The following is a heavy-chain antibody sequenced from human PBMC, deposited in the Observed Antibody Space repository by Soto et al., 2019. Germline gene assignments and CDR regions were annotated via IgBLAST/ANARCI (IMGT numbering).Heavy chain of an antibody. V-gene: IGHV4-59*02. J-gene: IGHJ4*02. CDR2: IYYTGST. Sequence: SETLSLTCAVSGESVIDYYWSWIRQPPGKGLEWIGHIYYTGSTNYNPSLKSRVTMSQDTSKNQFSLKLASVTAADTAVYYCARSGYYGFVYWGQGALVTVSS. D-gene: IGHD3-10*01. CDR3: ARSGYYGFVY. CDR1: GESVIDYY.